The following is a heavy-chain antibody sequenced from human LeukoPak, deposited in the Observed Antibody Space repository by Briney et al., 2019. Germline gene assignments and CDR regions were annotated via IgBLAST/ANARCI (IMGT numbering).Heavy chain of an antibody. V-gene: IGHV1-2*02. D-gene: IGHD6-13*01. CDR2: INPNSGGT. CDR1: GYTFTGYY. Sequence: ASVTVSCKASGYTFTGYYMHWVRQAPGQGLEWMGWINPNSGGTNYAQKFQGRVAMTRDTSISTAYMELSRLRSDDTAVYYCARPLRQQLLPLGYWGQGTLVTVSS. CDR3: ARPLRQQLLPLGY. J-gene: IGHJ4*02.